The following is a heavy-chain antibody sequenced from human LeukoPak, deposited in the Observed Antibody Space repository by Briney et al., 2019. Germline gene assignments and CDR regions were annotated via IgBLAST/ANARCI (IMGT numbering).Heavy chain of an antibody. Sequence: PGGSLRLSCAASGFTFSSYAMHWVRQAPGKGLEWVAVISYDGSNKYYADSVQGRFTISRDNAKNSLYLQMNSLKTEDMALYYCTKGTWGYAFDIWGQGTMVTVSS. CDR2: ISYDGSNK. CDR3: TKGTWGYAFDI. CDR1: GFTFSSYA. V-gene: IGHV3-30-3*01. D-gene: IGHD7-27*01. J-gene: IGHJ3*02.